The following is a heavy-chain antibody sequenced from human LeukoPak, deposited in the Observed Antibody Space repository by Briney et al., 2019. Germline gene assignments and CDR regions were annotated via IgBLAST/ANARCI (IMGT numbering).Heavy chain of an antibody. V-gene: IGHV4-61*02. J-gene: IGHJ4*02. CDR3: ASGRYDDPWSTYNIDY. Sequence: SQTLSLTCTVSGGSTSSGSYYWSWIRQPAGKGLEWIGRIYTSGSTNYNPSLKSRVTISVDTSKNQFSLKLSSVTAADTAVYYCASGRYDDPWSTYNIDYWGQGTLVTVSS. D-gene: IGHD3-3*01. CDR1: GGSTSSGSYY. CDR2: IYTSGST.